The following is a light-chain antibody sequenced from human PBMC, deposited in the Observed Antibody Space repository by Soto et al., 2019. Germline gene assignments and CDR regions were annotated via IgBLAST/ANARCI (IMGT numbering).Light chain of an antibody. CDR1: SSDVGGYNY. V-gene: IGLV2-14*03. CDR3: CSYTTSNTRQIV. J-gene: IGLJ1*01. CDR2: DVS. Sequence: QSALTQRAAVSGSTGQSITISCTGTSSDVGGYNYVSWYQHRPGKAPKLMIYDVSNRPSGVSNRFSGSKSGNTASLTISGLQPEDEADYYCCSYTTSNTRQIVFGTGTKVTVL.